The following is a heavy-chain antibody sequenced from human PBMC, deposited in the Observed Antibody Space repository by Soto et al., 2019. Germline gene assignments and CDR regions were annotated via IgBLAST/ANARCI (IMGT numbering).Heavy chain of an antibody. CDR2: IYYSGST. D-gene: IGHD2-15*01. CDR1: GASISRSTDY. CDR3: ARRAPYCSGGSCTYYFDY. V-gene: IGHV4-39*01. Sequence: QVQLQESGPGLVKPSETLSLTCSVSGASISRSTDYWGWIRQPPGKGLEWIGSIYYSGSTYYNPSLKSRVTISVNTSQNKFSLKLSSVTAADTAVYYCARRAPYCSGGSCTYYFDYWGQGTLVTVSS. J-gene: IGHJ4*02.